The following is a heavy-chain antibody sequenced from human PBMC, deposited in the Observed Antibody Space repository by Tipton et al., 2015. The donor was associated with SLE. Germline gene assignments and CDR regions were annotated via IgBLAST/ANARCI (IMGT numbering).Heavy chain of an antibody. CDR2: IYYSGST. CDR1: GGSISSYY. CDR3: AIAGTTEY. V-gene: IGHV4-59*01. Sequence: TLSLTCTVSGGSISSYYWSWIRQPPGKGLEWIGYIYYSGSTNYNPSLKSRVTISVDTSKNQFSLKLSSVTAAGTAVYYCAIAGTTEYWGQGTLVTVSS. D-gene: IGHD1-7*01. J-gene: IGHJ4*02.